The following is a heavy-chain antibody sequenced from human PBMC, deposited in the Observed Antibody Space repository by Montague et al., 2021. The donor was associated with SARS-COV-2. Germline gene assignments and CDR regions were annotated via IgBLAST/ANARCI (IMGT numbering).Heavy chain of an antibody. J-gene: IGHJ6*02. CDR1: GGSISSGGYY. V-gene: IGHV4-31*03. CDR2: IYYSGST. Sequence: TLSLTCTVSGGSISSGGYYWSWIRPHPGKGLEWIGSIYYSGSTYYNPSLKSRVTISVDTSKNQFSLKLSSVTAADTAVYYCALNYFRVRSWYGMDVWGQGTTVTVSS. CDR3: ALNYFRVRSWYGMDV. D-gene: IGHD3-10*01.